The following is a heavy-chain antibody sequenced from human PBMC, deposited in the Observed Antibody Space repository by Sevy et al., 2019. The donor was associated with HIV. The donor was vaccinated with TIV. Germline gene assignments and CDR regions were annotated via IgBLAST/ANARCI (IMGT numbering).Heavy chain of an antibody. CDR1: QFNFDTYA. J-gene: IGHJ4*02. D-gene: IGHD3-10*01. V-gene: IGHV3-33*01. CDR3: ATNMVHAGAYDSYFNF. Sequence: GGSLRLFCVASQFNFDTYAIHWVRQAPGKGLEWVAMIWYDGSSKDYAESVKGRFAISRDNSQNTAFLQMNSLRAEDTGVYYCATNMVHAGAYDSYFNFWGQGSLVTVSS. CDR2: IWYDGSSK.